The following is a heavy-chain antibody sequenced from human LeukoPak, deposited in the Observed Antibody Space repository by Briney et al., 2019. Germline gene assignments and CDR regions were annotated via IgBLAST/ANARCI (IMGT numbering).Heavy chain of an antibody. J-gene: IGHJ4*02. D-gene: IGHD6-19*01. CDR1: GYTFTSYA. CDR3: ARSGQWHNTGYYFDY. V-gene: IGHV1-3*01. CDR2: INAGNGNT. Sequence: GASVKASCKASGYTFTSYAMHWVRQAPGQRLEWMGWINAGNGNTKYSQKFQGRVTITRDTSASTAYMELSSLRSEDTAVYYCARSGQWHNTGYYFDYWGQGTLVTVSS.